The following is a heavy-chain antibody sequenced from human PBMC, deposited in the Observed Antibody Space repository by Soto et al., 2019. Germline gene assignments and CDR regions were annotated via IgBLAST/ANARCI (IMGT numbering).Heavy chain of an antibody. J-gene: IGHJ1*01. V-gene: IGHV3-53*01. CDR3: ARDSDSSGEYFQH. CDR2: IYSGGST. D-gene: IGHD3-22*01. Sequence: PGGSLRLSCAVSGFTVSSNYMSWVRQAPGKGLEWVSVIYSGGSTYYADSVKGRFTISRDNSKNTLYLQMNSLRAEDTAVYYCARDSDSSGEYFQHWGQGTLVTVSS. CDR1: GFTVSSNY.